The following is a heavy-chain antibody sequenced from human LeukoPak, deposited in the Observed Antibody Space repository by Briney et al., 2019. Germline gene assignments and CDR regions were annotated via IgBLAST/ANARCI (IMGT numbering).Heavy chain of an antibody. CDR3: ARGDFRGATDDAFDI. D-gene: IGHD1-26*01. CDR1: EFTFSSYT. J-gene: IGHJ3*02. Sequence: PGGSLRLSCTASEFTFSSYTMNWVRQAPGEGLEWVSSISSSSSYIYYADSVKGRFTISRDNAKNSLYLQMNSLRAEDTAVYYCARGDFRGATDDAFDIWGQGTMVTVSS. V-gene: IGHV3-21*01. CDR2: ISSSSSYI.